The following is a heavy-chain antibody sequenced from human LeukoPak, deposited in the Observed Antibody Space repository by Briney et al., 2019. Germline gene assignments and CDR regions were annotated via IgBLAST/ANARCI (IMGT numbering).Heavy chain of an antibody. CDR3: ARRISGSYSESTYYYYYMDV. CDR1: GFTFDDYG. V-gene: IGHV3-20*01. D-gene: IGHD3-10*01. CDR2: INWNGGST. J-gene: IGHJ6*03. Sequence: GGSLRLSCAASGFTFDDYGMSWVRQAPGKGLEWVSGINWNGGSTGYADSVKGRFTISRDNAKNSLYLQMNSLRAEDTALYHCARRISGSYSESTYYYYYMDVWGKGTTVTISS.